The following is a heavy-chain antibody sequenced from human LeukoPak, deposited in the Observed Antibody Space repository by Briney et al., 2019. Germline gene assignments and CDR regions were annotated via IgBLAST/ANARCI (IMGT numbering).Heavy chain of an antibody. D-gene: IGHD5-12*01. Sequence: GGSLRLSCAASGFIFSSYWMTWVRQAPGKGLEWVANIKEDGSETYYADSVKGRFTISRDYAKNSGYLQINSLRAEDTAVYYCARDLTMKVATSGYWGQGTLVTVSS. J-gene: IGHJ4*02. CDR3: ARDLTMKVATSGY. CDR2: IKEDGSET. CDR1: GFIFSSYW. V-gene: IGHV3-7*01.